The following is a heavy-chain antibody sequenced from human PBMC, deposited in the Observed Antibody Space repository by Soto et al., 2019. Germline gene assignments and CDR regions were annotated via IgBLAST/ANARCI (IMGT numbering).Heavy chain of an antibody. V-gene: IGHV3-66*01. D-gene: IGHD3-3*01. CDR2: ISAGGNT. CDR3: ARDTLGGACDFWH. Sequence: EVQLVESGGGLVRPGGSLRLSCAASGFIVSTIYMTWVRQAPGKGLEWVSTISAGGNTYYADSVKGRFTISRDSSKNTLYLQRNSLRAEDTAVYHSARDTLGGACDFWHGGHGTLVTVSS. J-gene: IGHJ4*01. CDR1: GFIVSTIY.